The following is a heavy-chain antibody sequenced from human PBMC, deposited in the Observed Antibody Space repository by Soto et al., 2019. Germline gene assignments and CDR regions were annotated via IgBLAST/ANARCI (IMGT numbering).Heavy chain of an antibody. CDR1: GFTFSAYG. J-gene: IGHJ3*01. D-gene: IGHD2-21*02. V-gene: IGHV3-33*05. CDR3: ATACGGDCGNAFHV. Sequence: QVQLVESGGGVVQPGRSLRLSCAASGFTFSAYGIHWVRQAPGKGLEWVATISFDSRDKLYVDSMNGRLTISRENSRKTVCLQMDSLRTAVTAVYHCATACGGDCGNAFHVWGHGKVVAASP. CDR2: ISFDSRDK.